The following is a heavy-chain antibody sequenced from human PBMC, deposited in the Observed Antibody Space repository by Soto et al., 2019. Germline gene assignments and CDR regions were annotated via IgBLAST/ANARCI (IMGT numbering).Heavy chain of an antibody. D-gene: IGHD3-10*02. Sequence: VKVSCKASGYTFTGYYMHWVRQAPGQGLEWMGWINPNSGGTNYAQKFQGWVTMTRDTSISTAYMELSRLRSDDTAVYYCARAQMFRSFRFHYNGMHVRCPATTVTVFS. CDR3: ARAQMFRSFRFHYNGMHV. CDR1: GYTFTGYY. V-gene: IGHV1-2*04. CDR2: INPNSGGT. J-gene: IGHJ6*02.